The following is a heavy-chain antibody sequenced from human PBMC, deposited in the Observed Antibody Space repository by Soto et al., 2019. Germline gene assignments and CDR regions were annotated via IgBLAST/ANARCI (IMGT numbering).Heavy chain of an antibody. J-gene: IGHJ4*02. V-gene: IGHV3-43*01. Sequence: GGALRRSCAASGFTFDDYTMHWVRQAPGKGLEWVSLISCDGCSTYYADSVKGRFTISRDNSKNSLYLQMNSLTTEDTALYYCEKGTPYSSSWPDYWGQGTLVTVSS. CDR2: ISCDGCST. CDR3: EKGTPYSSSWPDY. CDR1: GFTFDDYT. D-gene: IGHD6-13*01.